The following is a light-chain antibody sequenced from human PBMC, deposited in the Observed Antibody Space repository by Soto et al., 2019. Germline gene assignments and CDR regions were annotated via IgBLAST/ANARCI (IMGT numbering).Light chain of an antibody. J-gene: IGKJ5*01. Sequence: AIQLAQSPSSLSASVGDRVTITCRASQGISSALAWYQQKPGIAPKLLIYDASSLDSGVPSRFSGSGSGTDFTLTISSLQPEDFATYYCQQFNNYPFPFGQGTRLELK. CDR3: QQFNNYPFP. V-gene: IGKV1D-13*01. CDR2: DAS. CDR1: QGISSA.